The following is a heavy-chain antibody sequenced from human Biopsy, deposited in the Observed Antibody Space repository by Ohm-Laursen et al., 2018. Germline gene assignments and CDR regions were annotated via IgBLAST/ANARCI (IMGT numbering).Heavy chain of an antibody. V-gene: IGHV3-9*01. J-gene: IGHJ3*02. CDR1: GFRFDNTG. CDR2: ISWSSDSI. CDR3: TKNTQWEGSGYLDAFHI. D-gene: IGHD3-22*01. Sequence: SLRLSCAASGFRFDNTGMHWVRQGPGKGLEWVAGISWSSDSITYAKSVTGRFTISRDNGENSLYLQMKSLRPKDTALYYCTKNTQWEGSGYLDAFHIWGHGAMVTVSS.